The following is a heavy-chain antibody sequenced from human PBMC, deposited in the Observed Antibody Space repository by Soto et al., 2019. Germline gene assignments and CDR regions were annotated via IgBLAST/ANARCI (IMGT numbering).Heavy chain of an antibody. CDR1: GGTFSSYA. V-gene: IGHV1-69*12. J-gene: IGHJ6*02. Sequence: QVQLVQSGAEVKKPGSSVKVSCKASGGTFSSYAISWVRQAPGQGLEWMGGVIPIFGTANYAQKFQGRVTITADESTSTAYMELSSLRSEDTAVDYCARHIVVVVAATTYYGMDVWGQGTTVTVSS. CDR2: VIPIFGTA. CDR3: ARHIVVVVAATTYYGMDV. D-gene: IGHD2-15*01.